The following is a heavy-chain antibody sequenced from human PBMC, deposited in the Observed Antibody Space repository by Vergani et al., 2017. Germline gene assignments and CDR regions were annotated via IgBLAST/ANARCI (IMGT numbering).Heavy chain of an antibody. CDR2: FDPEHGEV. Sequence: QVQLVQSGSEVRKPGASVKVSCQVSGYSLTELTIHWVRQAPGKGLEWMGGFDPEHGEVTFAHHIQGRVTMTEDRSTDTAYMELSSLRPEDTALYYCAILIVSMASIVYSLAYWGKGTLVTVSS. J-gene: IGHJ4*02. CDR3: AILIVSMASIVYSLAY. V-gene: IGHV1-24*01. CDR1: GYSLTELT. D-gene: IGHD3-22*01.